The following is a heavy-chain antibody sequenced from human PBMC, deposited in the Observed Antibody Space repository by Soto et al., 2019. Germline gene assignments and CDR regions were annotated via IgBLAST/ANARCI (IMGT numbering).Heavy chain of an antibody. V-gene: IGHV5-10-1*01. Sequence: GESLKISCKGSGYSFTSYWVSWVRQMPGKGLEWMGRIDPSDSYTNYSPSFQGHVTISADKSISTAYLQWSSLKASDTAMYYCARGMVTTKPEYFDYWGQGTLVTVSS. CDR2: IDPSDSYT. CDR3: ARGMVTTKPEYFDY. CDR1: GYSFTSYW. D-gene: IGHD4-17*01. J-gene: IGHJ4*02.